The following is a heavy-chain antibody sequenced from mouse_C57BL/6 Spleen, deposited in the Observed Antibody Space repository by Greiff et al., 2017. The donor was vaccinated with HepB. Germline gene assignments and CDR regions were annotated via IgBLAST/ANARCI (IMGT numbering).Heavy chain of an antibody. CDR3: ARDGYGNYPFDY. V-gene: IGHV5-4*01. D-gene: IGHD2-10*02. Sequence: EVMLVESGGGLVKPGGSLKLSCAASGFTFSSYAMSWVRQTPEKRLEWVATISDGGSYTYYPDNVKGRFTISRDNAKNNLYLQMSHLKSEDTAMYYCARDGYGNYPFDYWGQGTTLTVSS. J-gene: IGHJ2*01. CDR1: GFTFSSYA. CDR2: ISDGGSYT.